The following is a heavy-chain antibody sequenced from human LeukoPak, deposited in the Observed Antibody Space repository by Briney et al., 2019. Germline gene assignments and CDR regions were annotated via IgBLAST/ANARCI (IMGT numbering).Heavy chain of an antibody. Sequence: ASVKVSCKASGYTFTGYYMHWVRQAPGQGLEGMGRINPNSGGTNYAQKFQGRVTMTRDTSISTAYMELSRLRSDDTAVYYCARDLGFEVPAAMAYYYYYMDVWGKGTTVTVSS. CDR3: ARDLGFEVPAAMAYYYYYMDV. CDR2: INPNSGGT. J-gene: IGHJ6*03. D-gene: IGHD2-2*01. V-gene: IGHV1-2*06. CDR1: GYTFTGYY.